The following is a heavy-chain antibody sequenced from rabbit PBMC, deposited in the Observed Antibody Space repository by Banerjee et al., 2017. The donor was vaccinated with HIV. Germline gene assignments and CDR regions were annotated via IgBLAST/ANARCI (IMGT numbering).Heavy chain of an antibody. J-gene: IGHJ4*01. Sequence: QSLEESGGDLVKPGASLTLTCTASGFSFSDYWMKWVRQASGKGLEWIGTSSNGGITWYATWAKGRFTISKTSSTTVTLQMTSLTAADTATYFCAIYAVHGYLSLWGQGTLVTVS. CDR3: AIYAVHGYLSL. V-gene: IGHV1S40*01. CDR2: SSNGGIT. D-gene: IGHD1-1*01. CDR1: GFSFSDYW.